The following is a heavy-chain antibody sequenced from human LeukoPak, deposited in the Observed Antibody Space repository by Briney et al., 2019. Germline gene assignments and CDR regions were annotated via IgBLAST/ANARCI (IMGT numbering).Heavy chain of an antibody. J-gene: IGHJ4*02. CDR2: INSDGSST. CDR1: GFIFSSYW. V-gene: IGHV3-74*01. D-gene: IGHD4-17*01. CDR3: ARDHYVSGYYFDY. Sequence: GGSLRLSCAASGFIFSSYWMHWVRQAPAKGLVRVSRINSDGSSTDYADSVKGRFTISRDNARNTLYLQMNSLRAEDTAVYYCARDHYVSGYYFDYWGLGTLVTVSS.